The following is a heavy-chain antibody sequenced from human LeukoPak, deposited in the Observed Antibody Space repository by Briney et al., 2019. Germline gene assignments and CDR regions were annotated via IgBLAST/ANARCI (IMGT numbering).Heavy chain of an antibody. D-gene: IGHD2-15*01. CDR1: GGTFSSNT. CDR3: ARVWCSGGSCYSSRGAFDI. V-gene: IGHV1-69*13. J-gene: IGHJ3*02. Sequence: ASVKVSCKASGGTFSSNTISWVRQAPGQGLECMGGIIPIFGTANYAQKFQGRVTITADESTSTAYMELSSLRYEGTAVYYCARVWCSGGSCYSSRGAFDIWGQGTMVTVSS. CDR2: IIPIFGTA.